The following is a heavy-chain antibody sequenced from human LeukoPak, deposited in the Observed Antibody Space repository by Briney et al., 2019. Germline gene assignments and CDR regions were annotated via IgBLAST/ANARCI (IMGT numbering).Heavy chain of an antibody. J-gene: IGHJ6*02. CDR2: ISTSSVNT. CDR3: TRDFDNPENSCPSTSCIDV. Sequence: ASVKVSCKASGYNFVNFGISWVRQAPGQGLEWMGWISTSSVNTNYAQKFQGRLTMTTDTSTSTAFMELRSLRSDDTAVYYCTRDFDNPENSCPSTSCIDVWGQGTTVTVSS. CDR1: GYNFVNFG. D-gene: IGHD2-2*01. V-gene: IGHV1-18*01.